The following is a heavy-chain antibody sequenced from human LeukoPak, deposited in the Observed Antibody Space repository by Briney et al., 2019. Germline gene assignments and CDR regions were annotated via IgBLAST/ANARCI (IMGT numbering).Heavy chain of an antibody. V-gene: IGHV3-30*18. CDR1: GFTFSSYG. D-gene: IGHD6-19*01. J-gene: IGHJ4*02. CDR2: ISYDGSNK. Sequence: GGSLRLSCAASGFTFSSYGMHWVRQAPGKGLEWVAVISYDGSNKYYADSVKGRFTISRDDSKNTLYLQMNSLRAEDTAVYYCAKDWSSGWLYWGQGTLVTVSS. CDR3: AKDWSSGWLY.